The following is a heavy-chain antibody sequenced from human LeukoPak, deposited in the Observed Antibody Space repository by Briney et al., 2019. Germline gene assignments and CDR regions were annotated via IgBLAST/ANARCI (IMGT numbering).Heavy chain of an antibody. CDR3: ARGGGLDV. Sequence: GGSLRLSCVASGFTFSDKWMSWVRQAPGKGLEWVASINHNGNVNYHVDSVKGRFTISRDNAKNSLYLQMSNLRAEDTAVYFCARGGGLDVWGQGATVTVSS. CDR2: INHNGNVN. D-gene: IGHD3-16*01. J-gene: IGHJ6*02. CDR1: GFTFSDKW. V-gene: IGHV3-7*03.